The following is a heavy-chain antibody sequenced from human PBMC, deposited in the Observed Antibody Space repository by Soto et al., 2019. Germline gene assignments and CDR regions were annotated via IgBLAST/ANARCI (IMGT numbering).Heavy chain of an antibody. V-gene: IGHV1-69*13. D-gene: IGHD5-18*01. CDR1: GGTFSSYA. CDR3: ARPRVEVTPAGAFDI. CDR2: IIPIFGTA. J-gene: IGHJ3*02. Sequence: GASVKVSCKASGGTFSSYAVSWVRQAPGQGLEWMGGIIPIFGTANYAQKFQGRVTITADESTSTAYMELSSLRSEDTAVYHCARPRVEVTPAGAFDIWGQGTMVTVSS.